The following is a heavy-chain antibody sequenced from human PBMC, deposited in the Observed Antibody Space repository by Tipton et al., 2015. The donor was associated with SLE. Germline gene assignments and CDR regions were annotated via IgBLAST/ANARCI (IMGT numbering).Heavy chain of an antibody. CDR3: ARDSRVGAKTFDS. D-gene: IGHD1-26*01. J-gene: IGHJ4*02. Sequence: KFQGRVTMTTDTSTSTAYMELRSLTSDDTAVYFCARDSRVGAKTFDSWGQGTLVTVSS. V-gene: IGHV1-18*01.